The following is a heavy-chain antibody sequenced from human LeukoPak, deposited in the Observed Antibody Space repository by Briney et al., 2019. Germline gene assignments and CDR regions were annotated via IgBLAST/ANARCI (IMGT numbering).Heavy chain of an antibody. V-gene: IGHV4-59*02. D-gene: IGHD3-9*01. CDR3: ARTVLRYFDWFNSDAFDI. CDR1: GGSVSSYY. Sequence: SETLSLTCTVSGGSVSSYYWSWIRQPPGKGLEWIGYIYYSGSTNYNPSLKSRVTISVDTSKNQFSLKLISVTAADTAVYYCARTVLRYFDWFNSDAFDIWGQGTMVTVSS. J-gene: IGHJ3*02. CDR2: IYYSGST.